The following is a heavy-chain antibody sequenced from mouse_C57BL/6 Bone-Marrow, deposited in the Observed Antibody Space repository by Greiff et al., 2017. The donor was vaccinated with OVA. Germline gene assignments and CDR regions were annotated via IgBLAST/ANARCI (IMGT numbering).Heavy chain of an antibody. CDR1: GYTFTDYE. V-gene: IGHV1-15*01. J-gene: IGHJ4*01. CDR3: TRGYSNYYAMDY. CDR2: IDTETGGT. Sequence: VQLVESGAELVRPGASVTLSCKASGYTFTDYEMHWVKQTPVHGLEWIGAIDTETGGTAYKQKFKGKAILTAYKSSRTAYMELRSLTSEDSAVYYWTRGYSNYYAMDYWGQGTSVTVSS. D-gene: IGHD2-5*01.